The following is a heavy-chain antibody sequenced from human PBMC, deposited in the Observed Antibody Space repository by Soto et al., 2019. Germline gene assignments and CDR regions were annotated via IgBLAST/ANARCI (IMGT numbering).Heavy chain of an antibody. D-gene: IGHD6-19*01. Sequence: GRSLRLSCAASGFTFTNYWMNWVRQAPGKGLEWVANINQDGSEKNYVDSVKGRFTISRDNAKNSLYLQMNSLRAEDTAVYYCARDHRSGLYDSQSGNWFDPWGQGTLVTVSS. CDR1: GFTFTNYW. CDR2: INQDGSEK. CDR3: ARDHRSGLYDSQSGNWFDP. V-gene: IGHV3-7*01. J-gene: IGHJ5*02.